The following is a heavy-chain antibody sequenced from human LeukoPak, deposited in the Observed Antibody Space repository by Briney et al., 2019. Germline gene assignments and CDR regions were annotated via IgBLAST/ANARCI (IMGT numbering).Heavy chain of an antibody. D-gene: IGHD6-13*01. CDR1: GGSISSYY. Sequence: TSETLSLTCTVSGGSISSYYWSWIRQPPGKGLEWIGYIYYSGSTNYNPSLKGRVTISVDTSKNQFSLKLSSVTAADTAVYYCTRLSSSYYYYMDVWGKGTTVTISS. CDR3: TRLSSSYYYYMDV. CDR2: IYYSGST. J-gene: IGHJ6*03. V-gene: IGHV4-59*08.